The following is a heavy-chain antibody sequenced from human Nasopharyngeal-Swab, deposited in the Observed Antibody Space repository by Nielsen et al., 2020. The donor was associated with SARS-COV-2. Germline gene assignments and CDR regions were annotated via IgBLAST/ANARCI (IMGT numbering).Heavy chain of an antibody. CDR3: AKAVWETGYYPSLFDY. J-gene: IGHJ4*02. CDR2: ISGSGSST. D-gene: IGHD3-9*01. Sequence: GESLKISCAASGFTFSSYAMSWVRQAPGKGLEWVSAISGSGSSTYYADSVKGRFTISRDNSKNTLYPQMNSLRAEDTAVYYCAKAVWETGYYPSLFDYWGQGTLVTVSS. CDR1: GFTFSSYA. V-gene: IGHV3-23*01.